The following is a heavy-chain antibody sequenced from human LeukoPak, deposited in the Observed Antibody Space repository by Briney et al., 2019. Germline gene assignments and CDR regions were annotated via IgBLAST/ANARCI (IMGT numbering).Heavy chain of an antibody. CDR1: GASISSYY. Sequence: SETLSLTCTVSGASISSYYWSWIRQPPGRGLEEIGSIYYRGSTNYNPSFKSRVTISLDTSKNQFSLKLSSVTAADTAVYYCARGKAAAGTFKYYFDYWGQGTLVTVSS. J-gene: IGHJ4*02. CDR3: ARGKAAAGTFKYYFDY. V-gene: IGHV4-59*12. D-gene: IGHD6-13*01. CDR2: IYYRGST.